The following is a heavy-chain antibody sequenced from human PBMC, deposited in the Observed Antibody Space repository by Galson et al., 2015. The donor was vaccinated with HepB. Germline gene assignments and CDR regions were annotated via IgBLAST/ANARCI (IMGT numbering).Heavy chain of an antibody. CDR3: ARELYYYGSGSYPSDY. J-gene: IGHJ4*02. Sequence: SLRLSCAASGFTFSSYAMHWVRQAPGKGLEWVAVISYDGSNKYYADSVKGRFTISRDNSKNTPYLQMNSLRAEDTAVYYCARELYYYGSGSYPSDYWGQGTLVTVSS. CDR2: ISYDGSNK. CDR1: GFTFSSYA. V-gene: IGHV3-30-3*01. D-gene: IGHD3-10*01.